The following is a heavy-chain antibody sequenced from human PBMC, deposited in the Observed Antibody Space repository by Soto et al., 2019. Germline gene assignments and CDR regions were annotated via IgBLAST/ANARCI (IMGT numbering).Heavy chain of an antibody. V-gene: IGHV1-69*04. Sequence: QVQMEQSGPEVRKPGSSLKVSCKPSGGFLSSFAINWVRQAPGQGLEWMGRIIPIVDVANSAQRFQDRITFTADKSTGTAYMELSSLRPDDTAVYYCARGDSGPWGYFDHWGLGSLVTVSS. CDR1: GGFLSSFA. J-gene: IGHJ4*02. D-gene: IGHD6-25*01. CDR3: ARGDSGPWGYFDH. CDR2: IIPIVDVA.